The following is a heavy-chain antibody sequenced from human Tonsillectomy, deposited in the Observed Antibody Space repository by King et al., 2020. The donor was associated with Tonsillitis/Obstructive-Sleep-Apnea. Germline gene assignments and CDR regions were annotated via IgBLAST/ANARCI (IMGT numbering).Heavy chain of an antibody. J-gene: IGHJ5*02. D-gene: IGHD5-24*01. CDR3: ARGGSMATRLRA. Sequence: VQLQQWGAGLLKASETLSLTCAVYDGSFSGYYWSWIRQPPGKGLEWFGEINPSGGTNYTPALKSRVTISLVTSKNQFSLKLSSVTAAAPAVYYCARGGSMATRLRAWGQGTLVTVSS. CDR1: DGSFSGYY. CDR2: INPSGGT. V-gene: IGHV4-34*01.